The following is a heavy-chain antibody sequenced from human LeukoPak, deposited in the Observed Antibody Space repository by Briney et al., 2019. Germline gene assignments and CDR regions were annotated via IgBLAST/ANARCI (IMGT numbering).Heavy chain of an antibody. CDR2: ISSSSSYI. CDR1: GFTFSSYS. V-gene: IGHV3-21*01. CDR3: ARDLSQTYYYDSSGYSFDY. J-gene: IGHJ4*02. D-gene: IGHD3-22*01. Sequence: GGSLRLSXAASGFTFSSYSMNWVRQAPGKGLEWVSSISSSSSYIYYADSVKGRFTISRDNAKNSLYLQMNSLRAEDTAVYYCARDLSQTYYYDSSGYSFDYWGQGTLVTVSS.